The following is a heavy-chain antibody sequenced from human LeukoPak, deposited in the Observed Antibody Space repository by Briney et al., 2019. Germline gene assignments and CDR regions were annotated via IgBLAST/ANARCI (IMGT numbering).Heavy chain of an antibody. V-gene: IGHV3-23*01. CDR1: EFTFSSYA. Sequence: GGSLRLSCAASEFTFSSYAMSWVRQAPGKGLEWVSVISSSAGSTYYADSVQGRFTISRDNSINTLYLQMNSLRAEDTAVCYCAKAKGGSWYDFDCWGQGTLVTVSS. D-gene: IGHD6-13*01. CDR2: ISSSAGST. J-gene: IGHJ4*02. CDR3: AKAKGGSWYDFDC.